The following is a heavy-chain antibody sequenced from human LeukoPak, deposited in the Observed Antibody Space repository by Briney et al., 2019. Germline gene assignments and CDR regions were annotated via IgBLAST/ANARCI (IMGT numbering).Heavy chain of an antibody. D-gene: IGHD4-17*01. CDR1: GYTFTGYG. Sequence: ASVKVSCKASGYTFTGYGISWVRQAPGQGLEWMGWISAYNGNTNYAQKLQGRVTMTTDTSTSTAYMELRSLRSDDTAVYYCARCGDTETYYYYGMDVWGQGTTVTVSS. J-gene: IGHJ6*02. CDR2: ISAYNGNT. V-gene: IGHV1-18*01. CDR3: ARCGDTETYYYYGMDV.